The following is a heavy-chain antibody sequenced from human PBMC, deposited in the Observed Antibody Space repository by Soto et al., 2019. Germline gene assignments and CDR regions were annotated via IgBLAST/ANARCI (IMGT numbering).Heavy chain of an antibody. CDR3: ARVGTIFGVVIIDY. V-gene: IGHV4-34*01. CDR1: GGSLSGYY. CDR2: INHSGST. D-gene: IGHD3-3*01. J-gene: IGHJ4*02. Sequence: SXTLSLTCAVYGGSLSGYYWSWIRQPPVKGLEWIGEINHSGSTNYNPSLKSRVTISVDTSKNQFSLKLSSVTAADTAVYYCARVGTIFGVVIIDYWGQGTLVTVSS.